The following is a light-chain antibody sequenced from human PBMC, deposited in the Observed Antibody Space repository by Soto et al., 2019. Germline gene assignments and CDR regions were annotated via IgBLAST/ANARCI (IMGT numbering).Light chain of an antibody. CDR2: SNN. V-gene: IGLV1-44*01. CDR1: SSNIGSNT. CDR3: AAWDDSMNGYV. Sequence: QSVLTQPPSASGTPGQRVTISCSGSSSNIGSNTVNWYQQLPGTAPTLLIYSNNQRPSGVPARFSGSTSGTSASLAISGLQSEDDADYYCAAWDDSMNGYVFGTGTKVTVL. J-gene: IGLJ1*01.